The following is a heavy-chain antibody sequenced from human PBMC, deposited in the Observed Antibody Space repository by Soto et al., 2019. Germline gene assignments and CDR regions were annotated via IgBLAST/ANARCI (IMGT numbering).Heavy chain of an antibody. CDR3: ARVAPLYNSGWNYFDY. V-gene: IGHV1-18*01. D-gene: IGHD6-19*01. CDR2: VIAYNGNT. Sequence: ASVKVSCKASGYTFTRYYINWVRQAPGQGLEWMGWVIAYNGNTHYEQKLQGRVTLTTDTSTSTAYMELRSLRSDDTAVYFCARVAPLYNSGWNYFDYWGQGTLVTVSS. CDR1: GYTFTRYY. J-gene: IGHJ4*02.